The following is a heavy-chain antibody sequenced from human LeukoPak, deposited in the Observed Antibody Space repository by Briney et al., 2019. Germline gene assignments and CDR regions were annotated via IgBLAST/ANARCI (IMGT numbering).Heavy chain of an antibody. CDR3: AKYSSGTAVDY. Sequence: GGSLRLSCVASGFTFSRSWMSWVRQAPGKGLEWVANLNQDGSRQYYVDSVKGRFTISRDSAENSLYLQMNSLRVEDTAVYYCAKYSSGTAVDYWGQGTLVTVSS. D-gene: IGHD6-19*01. J-gene: IGHJ4*02. V-gene: IGHV3-7*01. CDR1: GFTFSRSW. CDR2: LNQDGSRQ.